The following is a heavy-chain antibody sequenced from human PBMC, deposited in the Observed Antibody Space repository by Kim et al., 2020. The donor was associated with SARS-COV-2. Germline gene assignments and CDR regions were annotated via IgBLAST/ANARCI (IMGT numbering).Heavy chain of an antibody. CDR1: GFTFSSYA. Sequence: GGSLRLSCAVSGFTFSSYAMSWVRQAPGKGLEWVSSISGSGGSTYCADSVKGRFTISRDNSKNTLYLQMDSLRAEDTAVYYCAKGNYLLFFDYWGQGTLVTVSS. CDR3: AKGNYLLFFDY. J-gene: IGHJ4*02. CDR2: ISGSGGST. D-gene: IGHD1-7*01. V-gene: IGHV3-23*01.